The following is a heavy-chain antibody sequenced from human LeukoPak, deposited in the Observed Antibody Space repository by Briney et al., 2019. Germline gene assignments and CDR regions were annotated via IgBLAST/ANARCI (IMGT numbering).Heavy chain of an antibody. D-gene: IGHD1-26*01. CDR2: IIPIFGTA. Sequence: SVKVSCKASGGTFSSYAISWVRQAPGQGLEWMGGIIPIFGTANYAQKFQGRVTITADESTSTAHMELSSLRSEDTAVYYCASVSGSYEAFDYWGQGTLVTVSS. V-gene: IGHV1-69*13. CDR1: GGTFSSYA. J-gene: IGHJ4*02. CDR3: ASVSGSYEAFDY.